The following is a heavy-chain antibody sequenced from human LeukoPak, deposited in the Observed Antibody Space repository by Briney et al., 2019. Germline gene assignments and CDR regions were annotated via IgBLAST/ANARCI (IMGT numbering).Heavy chain of an antibody. CDR1: GYTLTELS. D-gene: IGHD2-2*02. J-gene: IGHJ5*02. CDR2: FDPEDGET. V-gene: IGHV1-24*01. Sequence: GASVKVSCKVSGYTLTELSMHWVRQAPGKGLEWMGGFDPEDGETIYAQKFQGRVTMTRDTSISTAYMELSRLRSDDTALYYCARQFIPTSNWFDPWGQGTLVTVSS. CDR3: ARQFIPTSNWFDP.